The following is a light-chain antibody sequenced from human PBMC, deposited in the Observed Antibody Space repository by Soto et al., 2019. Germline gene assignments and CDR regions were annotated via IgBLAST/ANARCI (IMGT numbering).Light chain of an antibody. J-gene: IGKJ1*01. CDR2: DAS. V-gene: IGKV3-11*01. CDR3: QVRDVWPS. CDR1: QSVSTS. Sequence: IVLTQSPATLSLSPGERAALSCRASQSVSTSLAWYQHKPGQAPRLFIYDASKRAPGIPARFSGSGSGTDFTLTISSLDLEDFAVYYCQVRDVWPSFGQGTKVEIK.